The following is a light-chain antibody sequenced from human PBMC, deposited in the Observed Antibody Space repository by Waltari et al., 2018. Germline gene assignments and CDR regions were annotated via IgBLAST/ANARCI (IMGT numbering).Light chain of an antibody. CDR1: VSLAYSDGYTY. Sequence: DIVLTQSQLSLPVTLGQPASSSCRSSVSLAYSDGYTYLSWFHQRPGQPPRRLIYKVYNRDSGVPDRFSGSGSGTDFTLKISRVEAGDVGVYYCMQGIHWRSFGGGTRVEIK. CDR3: MQGIHWRS. CDR2: KVY. J-gene: IGKJ4*01. V-gene: IGKV2-30*01.